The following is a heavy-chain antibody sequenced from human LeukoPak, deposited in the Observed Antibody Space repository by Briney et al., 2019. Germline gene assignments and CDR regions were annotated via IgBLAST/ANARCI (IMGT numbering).Heavy chain of an antibody. J-gene: IGHJ4*02. CDR2: ISYDGSNK. Sequence: GRSLRLSCAASGFTFSSYGMHWVRQAPGKGLEWVAVISYDGSNKYYADSVKGRFTISRDNSKNTLYLQMNSLRAEDTAVYYCAKESLRLWFGEGLAYYFDYWGQGTLVTVSS. CDR1: GFTFSSYG. V-gene: IGHV3-30*18. D-gene: IGHD3-10*01. CDR3: AKESLRLWFGEGLAYYFDY.